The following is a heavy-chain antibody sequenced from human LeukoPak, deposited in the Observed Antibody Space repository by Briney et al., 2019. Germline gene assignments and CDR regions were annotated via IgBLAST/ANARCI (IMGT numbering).Heavy chain of an antibody. CDR3: ARDLLGGYELFDY. J-gene: IGHJ4*02. CDR1: GGSISSSSYY. D-gene: IGHD5-12*01. Sequence: SETLSLTCTVSGGSISSSSYYWGWIRQPPGKGLEWIGSIYYSGSTYYKSSLKSRVTISVDTSKNQISLKLSSVTAADTAVYCCARDLLGGYELFDYWGQGTLVTVSS. CDR2: IYYSGST. V-gene: IGHV4-39*07.